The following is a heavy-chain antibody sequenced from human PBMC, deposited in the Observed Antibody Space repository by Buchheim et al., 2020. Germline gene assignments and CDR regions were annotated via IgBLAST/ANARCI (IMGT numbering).Heavy chain of an antibody. J-gene: IGHJ4*02. Sequence: QVQLVQSGAEVKKPGSSVKVSCKASGGTFSDYAISWVRQAPGQGLEWMGGIIPFSGTPNNSDKFQGRVTITADVSTSTACMELSSLRSEDTAVFYCASTSDYYGSGSYYNPFHYWGQGTL. CDR1: GGTFSDYA. V-gene: IGHV1-69*01. CDR3: ASTSDYYGSGSYYNPFHY. CDR2: IIPFSGTP. D-gene: IGHD3-10*01.